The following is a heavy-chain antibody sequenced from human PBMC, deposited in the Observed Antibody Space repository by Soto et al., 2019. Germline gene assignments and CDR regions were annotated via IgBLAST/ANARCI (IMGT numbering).Heavy chain of an antibody. V-gene: IGHV3-7*01. J-gene: IGHJ4*02. D-gene: IGHD3-9*01. CDR1: GFTFSSYW. Sequence: EVQLVESGGGLVQPGGSLRLSCAASGFTFSSYWMSWVRQAPGQGLEWVANIKQDGSEKYYVDSVKGRFTISRDNAKNSLYLQRNSLRADDTAVSYCARDRGLRYFDWLLAFAYWGQGTLVTVSS. CDR3: ARDRGLRYFDWLLAFAY. CDR2: IKQDGSEK.